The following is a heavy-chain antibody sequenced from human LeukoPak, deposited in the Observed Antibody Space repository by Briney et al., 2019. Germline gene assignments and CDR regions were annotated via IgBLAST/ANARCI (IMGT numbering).Heavy chain of an antibody. J-gene: IGHJ5*02. V-gene: IGHV4-59*01. D-gene: IGHD2-2*01. CDR1: GGSISSYY. CDR3: ASIPISVVVPAAPLGWFDP. Sequence: PSETLSLTCTVSGGSISSYYWSWIRQPPGKGLEWIGYIYYSGSTNYNPSLKSRVTISVDTSKNQFSLKLSSVTAADTAVYYCASIPISVVVPAAPLGWFDPWGQGTLVTVSS. CDR2: IYYSGST.